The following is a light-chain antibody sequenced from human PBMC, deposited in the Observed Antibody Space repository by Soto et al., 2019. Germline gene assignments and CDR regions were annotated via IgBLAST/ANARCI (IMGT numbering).Light chain of an antibody. J-gene: IGKJ4*01. CDR2: AAS. Sequence: DIQMTQSPSSLSASVGDRVTITCRASQSISSYLNWYQQKPGKAPKLLIYAASSLQSGVPSRFSGSGSGTDFTLTISSLQSEDFAVYYCQQYKNWPPVTFGGGTKVEI. V-gene: IGKV1-39*01. CDR1: QSISSY. CDR3: QQYKNWPPVT.